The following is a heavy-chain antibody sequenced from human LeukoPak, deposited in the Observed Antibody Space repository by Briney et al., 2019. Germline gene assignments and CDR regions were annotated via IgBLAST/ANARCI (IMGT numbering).Heavy chain of an antibody. CDR3: ARDQVTAAGTGGLGY. CDR2: IYHSGST. Sequence: SETLSLTCTVSGGSVRGDRYYWNWIRQPPGKGLEWVGEIYHSGSTIYDPSLKSRVTISVDMSKNQFSLKLNSVTAADAAVYFCARDQVTAAGTGGLGYWGQGTLVTVSS. CDR1: GGSVRGDRYY. D-gene: IGHD6-13*01. V-gene: IGHV4-61*01. J-gene: IGHJ4*02.